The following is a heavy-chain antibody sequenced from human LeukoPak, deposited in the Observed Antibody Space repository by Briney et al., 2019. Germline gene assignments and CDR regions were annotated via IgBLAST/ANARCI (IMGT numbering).Heavy chain of an antibody. V-gene: IGHV3-30-3*01. CDR2: ISYDGSNK. Sequence: GGSLRLSCAASGFTFSSYAMHWGRQAPNKGLEWVAVISYDGSNKYYVDSVKGRFTISRDNSKNTLYLQMNSLRAEDTAVYYCARVPARIVGATSHFDYWGQGTLVTVSS. CDR1: GFTFSSYA. J-gene: IGHJ4*02. CDR3: ARVPARIVGATSHFDY. D-gene: IGHD1-26*01.